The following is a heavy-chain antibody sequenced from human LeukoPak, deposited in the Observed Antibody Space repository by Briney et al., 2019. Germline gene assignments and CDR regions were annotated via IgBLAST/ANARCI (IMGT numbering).Heavy chain of an antibody. V-gene: IGHV3-23*01. CDR1: GFTFSSYA. Sequence: GGSLRLSCAASGFTFSSYAMSWVRQAPGKGLEWVSAISGSGGSTYYADSVKGRFTISRDNVDNVVYLEMNGLRAEDTATYYCARVAVSGPTGWFDSWGQGTLVIVSS. CDR2: ISGSGGST. CDR3: ARVAVSGPTGWFDS. J-gene: IGHJ5*01. D-gene: IGHD2-8*02.